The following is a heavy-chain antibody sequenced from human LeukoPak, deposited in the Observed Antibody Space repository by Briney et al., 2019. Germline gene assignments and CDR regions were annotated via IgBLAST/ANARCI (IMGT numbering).Heavy chain of an antibody. Sequence: HSGGSLRLSCAASGFSFSAYWMTWVRQAPGTGLEWVANINPAGSETYYVDPVKGRFSISRDNAKNLVYLQMNSLRAEDTAVYHCARFGYVAAVDVWGQGTLVTVYS. CDR3: ARFGYVAAVDV. CDR2: INPAGSET. J-gene: IGHJ4*02. CDR1: GFSFSAYW. V-gene: IGHV3-7*01. D-gene: IGHD2-15*01.